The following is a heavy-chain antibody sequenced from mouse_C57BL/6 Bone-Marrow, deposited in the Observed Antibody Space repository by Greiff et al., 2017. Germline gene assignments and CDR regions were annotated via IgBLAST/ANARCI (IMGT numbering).Heavy chain of an antibody. CDR2: INPYNGGT. V-gene: IGHV1-19*01. J-gene: IGHJ3*01. Sequence: DVKLQESGPVLVKPGASVKMSCKASGYTFTDYYMNWVKQSHGKSLEWIGVINPYNGGTSYNQKFKGKATLTVDKSSSTAYMELNSLTSEDSAVYYCARRAYYYGSSYPFAYWGQGTLVTGSA. D-gene: IGHD1-1*01. CDR3: ARRAYYYGSSYPFAY. CDR1: GYTFTDYY.